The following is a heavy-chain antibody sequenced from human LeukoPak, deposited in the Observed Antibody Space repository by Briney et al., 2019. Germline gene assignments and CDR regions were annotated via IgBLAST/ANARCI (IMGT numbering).Heavy chain of an antibody. Sequence: GGSLRLSCAASGFTFSSYTMNWVRQAPGKGLEWVASITSSGRYIYYRDSVKGRFTISRDTSLYLHMDSLRAEDTAVYYCARNPSGSGTFDFWGQGTLVIVSS. J-gene: IGHJ4*02. CDR2: ITSSGRYI. D-gene: IGHD3-10*01. CDR1: GFTFSSYT. V-gene: IGHV3-21*01. CDR3: ARNPSGSGTFDF.